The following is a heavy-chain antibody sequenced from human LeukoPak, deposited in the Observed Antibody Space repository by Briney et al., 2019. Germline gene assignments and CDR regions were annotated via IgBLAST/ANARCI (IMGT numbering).Heavy chain of an antibody. J-gene: IGHJ5*02. Sequence: GGSLRLSCAASGFTLSYFDMNWVRQAPGKGLEWVSSISTSSRYIYYKDSVRGRFTISRDDAKNSLHLEMNSLRAEDTAVYYCARADCSSSTCYLQRSWFDPWGQGTLVTVSS. CDR3: ARADCSSSTCYLQRSWFDP. D-gene: IGHD2-2*01. CDR1: GFTLSYFD. V-gene: IGHV3-21*01. CDR2: ISTSSRYI.